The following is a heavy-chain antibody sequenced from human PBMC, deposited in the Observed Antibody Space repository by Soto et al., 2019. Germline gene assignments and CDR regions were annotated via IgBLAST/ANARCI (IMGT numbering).Heavy chain of an antibody. CDR3: ARIPRGYSNSSYRAGEYYYYAMDV. CDR1: GFSLSTSGMC. CDR2: IDWDDDK. Sequence: SGPTVAIPTQTLTMTCPFSGFSLSTSGMCVSGIRQPPGRALEWLALIDWDDDKYYSTSLKTRLTVSKDTSKNQVVLTMTNMEPVDRATYSPARIPRGYSNSSYRAGEYYYYAMDVWGQGPRATASS. V-gene: IGHV2-70*01. J-gene: IGHJ6*02. D-gene: IGHD6-13*01.